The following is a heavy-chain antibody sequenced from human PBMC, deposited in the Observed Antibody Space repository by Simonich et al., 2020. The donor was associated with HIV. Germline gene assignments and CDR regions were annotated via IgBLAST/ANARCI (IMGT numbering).Heavy chain of an antibody. V-gene: IGHV3-9*03. J-gene: IGHJ4*02. D-gene: IGHD6-6*01. CDR2: ISWNSGSI. CDR3: AKDRYSSSSGSFDY. CDR1: GFILVDYA. Sequence: EVQLVESGGGLVQPGRSLRLSCAASGFILVDYAMHWVRQAPGKGLEWVSGISWNSGSIGYADSVKGRLTISRDNAKNSLYLQMNSLRAEDMALYYCAKDRYSSSSGSFDYWGQGTLVTVSS.